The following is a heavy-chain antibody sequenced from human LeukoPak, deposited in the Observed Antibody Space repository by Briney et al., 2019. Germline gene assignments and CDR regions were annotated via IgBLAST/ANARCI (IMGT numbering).Heavy chain of an antibody. CDR2: IHYSGST. V-gene: IGHV4-59*01. CDR3: ARGIAAAGLFDP. J-gene: IGHJ5*02. CDR1: GGSISSYY. D-gene: IGHD6-13*01. Sequence: PSETLSLTCTVSGGSISSYYWSWIRQPPGKGLEWIGYIHYSGSTNYNPSLKSRVTISVGTSKNQFSLKLSSVTAADTAVYYCARGIAAAGLFDPWGQGTLVTVSS.